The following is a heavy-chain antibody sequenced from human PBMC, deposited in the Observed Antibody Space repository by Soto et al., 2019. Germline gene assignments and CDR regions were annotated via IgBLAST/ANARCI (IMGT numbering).Heavy chain of an antibody. CDR1: GFTFNNYA. J-gene: IGHJ6*02. CDR2: ISGRGGSA. V-gene: IGHV3-23*01. Sequence: EVQLLESGGGLVQPGGSLRLSCAASGFTFNNYAMSWVRQAPGKGLEWVSAISGRGGSAYYADSVKGRFTISRDNSKNTLDLQMNSLRAEDTAVYYCARFAGRFGELLSQFYQYGLDVWGQGTTVTVSS. CDR3: ARFAGRFGELLSQFYQYGLDV. D-gene: IGHD3-10*01.